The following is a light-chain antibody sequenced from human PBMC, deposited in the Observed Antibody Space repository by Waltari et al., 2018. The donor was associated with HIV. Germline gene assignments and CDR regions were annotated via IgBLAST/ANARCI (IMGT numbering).Light chain of an antibody. CDR1: GGNIDHNY. Sequence: NFILTQPHSVSESPGKTIVISCTGSGGNIDHNYVQWYQQRPGSAPITVIFEDNQSPTGVPDRFSASIDSASNSASLTISGLRTEDEAYYYCQSYDGGGVIFGGGTRLSVL. CDR2: EDN. V-gene: IGLV6-57*02. CDR3: QSYDGGGVI. J-gene: IGLJ2*01.